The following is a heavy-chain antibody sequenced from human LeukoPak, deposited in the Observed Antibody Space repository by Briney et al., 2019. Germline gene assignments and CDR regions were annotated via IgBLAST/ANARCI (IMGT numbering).Heavy chain of an antibody. CDR2: IRSSGTTI. CDR3: ARDRGAVTDVFDE. J-gene: IGHJ4*02. D-gene: IGHD6-19*01. Sequence: GGSLRLSCVASGFTFSDYYMSWIHQAPGKGLEWVSYIRSSGTTIHYADSVKGRFTISRDNAKNSLYLQMNSLRAEDTAVYYCARDRGAVTDVFDECGQGTLVTVSS. CDR1: GFTFSDYY. V-gene: IGHV3-11*04.